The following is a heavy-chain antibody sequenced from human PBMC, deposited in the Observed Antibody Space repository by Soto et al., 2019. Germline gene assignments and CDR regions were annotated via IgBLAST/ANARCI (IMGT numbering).Heavy chain of an antibody. CDR3: ARGPRPSSAGTGAY. D-gene: IGHD1-1*01. Sequence: GGSLRLSCALSGFDSSYYWIQWFRQSPGKGLEWVSRIDPDGTTTNYADSVKGRFSVSRDNAKKTIYLQMNSLTADDTALYYCARGPRPSSAGTGAYWGQATLVTVPQ. CDR2: IDPDGTTT. V-gene: IGHV3-74*01. CDR1: GFDSSYYW. J-gene: IGHJ1*01.